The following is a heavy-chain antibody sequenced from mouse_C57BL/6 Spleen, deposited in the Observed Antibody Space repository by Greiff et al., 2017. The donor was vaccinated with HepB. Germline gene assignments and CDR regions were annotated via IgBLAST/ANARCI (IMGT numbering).Heavy chain of an antibody. D-gene: IGHD1-2*01. CDR2: ISYSGST. Sequence: VQLKHSGPGLVKPSQSLSLTCTVTGYSITSGYGWNWIRQFPGNKLEWMGYISYSGSTNYNPSLKSRISITRDTSKNQFVLQLNSVTTEDTATYYCARTARIKYWGQGTTLTGSS. CDR1: GYSITSGYG. CDR3: ARTARIKY. J-gene: IGHJ2*01. V-gene: IGHV3-2*02.